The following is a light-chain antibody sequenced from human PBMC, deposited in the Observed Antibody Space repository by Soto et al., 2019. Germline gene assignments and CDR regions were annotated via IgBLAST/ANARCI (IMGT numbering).Light chain of an antibody. CDR2: DVS. J-gene: IGLJ3*02. CDR3: SSYTSGSTPWV. V-gene: IGLV2-14*01. CDR1: SSDGGGYNY. Sequence: QSALTQPASVSGSPGQSITISCTGTSSDGGGYNYVSWYQQHPGKAPKLMIYDVSNRPSGVSNRFSGSKSGNTASLTISGLQAEDEADYYCSSYTSGSTPWVFGGGTKLTVL.